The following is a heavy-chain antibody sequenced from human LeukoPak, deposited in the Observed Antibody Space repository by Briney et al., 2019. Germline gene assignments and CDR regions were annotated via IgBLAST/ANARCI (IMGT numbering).Heavy chain of an antibody. CDR1: GYTFTGYY. CDR3: ALNVVVPAAISDWFDP. V-gene: IGHV1-2*02. CDR2: INPNSGGT. D-gene: IGHD2-2*01. Sequence: GASVKVSCKASGYTFTGYYMHWVRQAPGQGLEWMGWINPNSGGTNYAQKFQGRVTMTRDTSISTAYMELSRLRSDDTAVYYCALNVVVPAAISDWFDPWGQGTLVTVSS. J-gene: IGHJ5*02.